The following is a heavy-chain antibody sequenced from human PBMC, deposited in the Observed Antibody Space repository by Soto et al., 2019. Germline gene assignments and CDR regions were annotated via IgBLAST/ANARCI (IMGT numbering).Heavy chain of an antibody. CDR2: ITTDTDSK. V-gene: IGHV3-21*06. CDR3: ARHIGDYGQEFDK. J-gene: IGHJ4*02. D-gene: IGHD4-17*01. Sequence: EVLLVESGGGLVKPGGSLRLSCAASGFNFGRYSMNWVRQAPGKGLEWVSSITTDTDSKEYADSVNGRFTISRDNAQNLLYLQMNRLRAEDTALYYCARHIGDYGQEFDKWGQGTLVTVSS. CDR1: GFNFGRYS.